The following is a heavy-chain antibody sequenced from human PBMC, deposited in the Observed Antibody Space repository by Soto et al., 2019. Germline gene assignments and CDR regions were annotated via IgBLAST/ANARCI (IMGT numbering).Heavy chain of an antibody. CDR3: ARDRKMGATPYFDY. CDR1: GFTFSSYA. D-gene: IGHD1-26*01. V-gene: IGHV3-30-3*01. J-gene: IGHJ4*02. CDR2: ISYDGSSK. Sequence: LRLSCAASGFTFSSYAMHWVRQAPGKGLEWVAVISYDGSSKYYADSVKGRFTISRDNSKNTLYLQMNSLRAEDTAVYYCARDRKMGATPYFDYWGQGTLVTVSS.